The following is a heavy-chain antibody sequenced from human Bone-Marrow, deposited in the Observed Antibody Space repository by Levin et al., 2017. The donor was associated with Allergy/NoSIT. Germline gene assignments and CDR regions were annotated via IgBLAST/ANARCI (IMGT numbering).Heavy chain of an antibody. J-gene: IGHJ4*02. Sequence: GGSLRLSCTASGFIFDDYAMHWVRLSPGKGLEWVSGISWSSSVIAYAASVKGRFTISRDNVKKSLYLQMNNLKTEDTALYYCAKAKTNSGFVVGFDSWGQGTRVIVSP. V-gene: IGHV3-9*01. CDR2: ISWSSSVI. D-gene: IGHD1-26*01. CDR1: GFIFDDYA. CDR3: AKAKTNSGFVVGFDS.